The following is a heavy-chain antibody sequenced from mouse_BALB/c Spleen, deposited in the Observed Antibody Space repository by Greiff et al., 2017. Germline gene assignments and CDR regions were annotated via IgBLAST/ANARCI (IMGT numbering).Heavy chain of an antibody. CDR1: GYTFTDYN. Sequence: VQLQQSGPELVKPGASVKISCKASGYTFTDYNMHWVKQSHGKSLEWIGYIYPYNGGTGYNQKFKSKATLTVDNSSSTAYMELRSLTSEDSAVYYCALYGNYDAMDYWGQGTSVTVSS. D-gene: IGHD2-10*02. CDR2: IYPYNGGT. V-gene: IGHV1S29*02. J-gene: IGHJ4*01. CDR3: ALYGNYDAMDY.